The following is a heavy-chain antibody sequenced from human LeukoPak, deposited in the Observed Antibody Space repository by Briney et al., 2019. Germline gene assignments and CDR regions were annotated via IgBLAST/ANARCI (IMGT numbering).Heavy chain of an antibody. CDR1: GRSLSIYY. J-gene: IGHJ6*03. CDR3: ARGAGTVRGYYYYMDV. D-gene: IGHD6-13*01. Sequence: SDPLSLPCTVSGRSLSIYYWLWPRHPTEKGLVWFGYIYYSGSTNYNPSLKSRVTISVDTSKNQFSLKLSSVTAADTAVYYCARGAGTVRGYYYYMDVWGKGTTVTVSS. V-gene: IGHV4-59*07. CDR2: IYYSGST.